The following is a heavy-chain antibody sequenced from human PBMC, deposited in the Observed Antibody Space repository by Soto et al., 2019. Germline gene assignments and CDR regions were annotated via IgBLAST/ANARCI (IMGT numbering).Heavy chain of an antibody. CDR2: IIPIFGTA. J-gene: IGHJ6*02. D-gene: IGHD1-1*01. CDR3: ASPTKPLYYYYGMDV. V-gene: IGHV1-69*12. Sequence: QVQLVQSGAEVKKPGSSVKVSCKASGGTFSSYAISWVRQAPGQGLEWMGGIIPIFGTANYAQKFQGRVTSTADESTSTDYMVLSSLRSEDTAVYYCASPTKPLYYYYGMDVWGQGTTVTVSS. CDR1: GGTFSSYA.